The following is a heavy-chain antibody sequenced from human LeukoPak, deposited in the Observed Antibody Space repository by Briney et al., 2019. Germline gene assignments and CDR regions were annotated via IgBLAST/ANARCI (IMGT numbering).Heavy chain of an antibody. Sequence: GGSLRLSCTASGFTFRNYGMNWVRQAPGKGLEWVGFIRSKAYGGTTEYAASVKGRFTISRDDSKSIAYLQMNSLKTEDTAVYYCTRKRVVPAAMAVKGSYYFDYWGQGTLVTVSS. CDR1: GFTFRNYG. V-gene: IGHV3-49*04. CDR2: IRSKAYGGTT. J-gene: IGHJ4*02. D-gene: IGHD2-2*01. CDR3: TRKRVVPAAMAVKGSYYFDY.